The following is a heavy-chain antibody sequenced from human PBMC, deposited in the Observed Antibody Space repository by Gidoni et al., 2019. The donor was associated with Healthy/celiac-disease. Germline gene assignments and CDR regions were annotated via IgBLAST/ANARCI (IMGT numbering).Heavy chain of an antibody. D-gene: IGHD6-19*01. CDR3: ARDGSIAVAGTFFDY. CDR1: GFTFSSYG. J-gene: IGHJ4*02. Sequence: QVQLVESGGGVVQPGRSLRVSCAASGFTFSSYGMHWVRQAPGKGLEWVAVIWYDGSNKYYADSVKGRFTISRDNSKNTLYLQMNSLRAEDAAVYYCARDGSIAVAGTFFDYWGQGTLVTVSS. CDR2: IWYDGSNK. V-gene: IGHV3-33*01.